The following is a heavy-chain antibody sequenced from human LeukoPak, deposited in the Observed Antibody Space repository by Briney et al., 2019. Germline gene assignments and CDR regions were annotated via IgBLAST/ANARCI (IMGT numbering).Heavy chain of an antibody. CDR3: ARGRVYCSSTSCYPDALDY. J-gene: IGHJ4*02. V-gene: IGHV1-3*01. CDR1: GYTFTSYA. D-gene: IGHD2-2*01. Sequence: GASVKVSCKASGYTFTSYAMHWVRQAPGQRLEWMGWINAGNGNTKYSQKFQGRVTITRDTSASTAYMELSSLRSEDTAVYYCARGRVYCSSTSCYPDALDYWGQGTLVTVSS. CDR2: INAGNGNT.